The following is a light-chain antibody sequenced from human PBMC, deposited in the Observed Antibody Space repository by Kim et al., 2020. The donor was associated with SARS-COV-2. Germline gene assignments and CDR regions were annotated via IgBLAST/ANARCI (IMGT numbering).Light chain of an antibody. CDR2: RNN. CDR1: NASVGYQG. CDR3: SAWDASLNAWV. J-gene: IGLJ3*02. V-gene: IGLV10-54*04. Sequence: RAATRTCTGNNASVGYQGAAWLQQHQGHPPKFLSYRNNNRPSGISGRFSASRSGDTASLTITGLQPEDEGDYYCSAWDASLNAWVCGGGTQLTVL.